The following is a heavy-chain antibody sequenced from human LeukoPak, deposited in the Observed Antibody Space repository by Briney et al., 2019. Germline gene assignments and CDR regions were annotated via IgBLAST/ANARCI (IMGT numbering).Heavy chain of an antibody. CDR1: GFTFSSYG. V-gene: IGHV3-21*01. CDR2: ISSRGSSI. J-gene: IGHJ3*02. D-gene: IGHD2-2*01. Sequence: GGSLRLSCAASGFTFSSYGLNWVRQAPGKGLEWVSSISSRGSSIHYADSVKGRFTISRDNAKNSLYLQMNNLRAEDTAVYYCARFETCTSSTCDDTFDIWGQGTVVTVSS. CDR3: ARFETCTSSTCDDTFDI.